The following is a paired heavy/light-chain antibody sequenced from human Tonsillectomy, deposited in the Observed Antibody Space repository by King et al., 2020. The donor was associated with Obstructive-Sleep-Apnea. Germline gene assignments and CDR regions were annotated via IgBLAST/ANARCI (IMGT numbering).Heavy chain of an antibody. CDR3: AHSLGRFGGAPEGFDY. CDR2: IFWDDDK. Sequence: QITLKESGPTLVKPTQTLTLTCTFSGFSLSTSGVGVGWIRQPPGKALEWLALIFWDDDKAYSPSLKSRLTITKDTSRNQVVLTMTNLDPVDTATYYCAHSLGRFGGAPEGFDYWGQGTLVTVSP. V-gene: IGHV2-5*02. D-gene: IGHD3-10*01. J-gene: IGHJ4*02. CDR1: GFSLSTSGVG.
Light chain of an antibody. Sequence: QSVLTQPPSASGTPGQRVTISCSGSSSNIGPNYVFWYQQLPATAPKLLIYRHSQRPSGVPDRFSGSKSGTSASLAISGLRSEDEADYYCAAWDDSMSAWVFGGGTKLTVL. V-gene: IGLV1-47*01. J-gene: IGLJ3*02. CDR1: SSNIGPNY. CDR2: RHS. CDR3: AAWDDSMSAWV.